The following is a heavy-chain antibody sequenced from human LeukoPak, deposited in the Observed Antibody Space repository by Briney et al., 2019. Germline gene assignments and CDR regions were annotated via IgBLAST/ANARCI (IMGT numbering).Heavy chain of an antibody. J-gene: IGHJ4*02. CDR3: ARGYYDSRYYFDY. V-gene: IGHV3-30*14. CDR1: GFTFSSYA. D-gene: IGHD3-22*01. Sequence: GGSLRLSCAASGFTFSSYAMHWVRQAPGKGLEWVAVISYDGSNKYYADSVKGRFTISRDNSKNTLYLQMNSLRAEDTAVYYCARGYYDSRYYFDYWGQGTLVTVSS. CDR2: ISYDGSNK.